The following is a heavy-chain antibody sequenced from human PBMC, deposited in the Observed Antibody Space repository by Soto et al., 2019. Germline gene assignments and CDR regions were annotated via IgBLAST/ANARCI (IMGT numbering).Heavy chain of an antibody. J-gene: IGHJ3*02. CDR3: ARELFGGFGELYPQDAFDI. CDR1: GGSISSSSYY. V-gene: IGHV4-39*02. CDR2: IYYSGST. D-gene: IGHD3-10*01. Sequence: SETLSLTCTVSGGSISSSSYYWGWIRQPPGKGLEWIGSIYYSGSTYYNPSLKSRVTISVDTSKNQFSLKLSSVTAADTAVYYCARELFGGFGELYPQDAFDIWGQGTMVTVSS.